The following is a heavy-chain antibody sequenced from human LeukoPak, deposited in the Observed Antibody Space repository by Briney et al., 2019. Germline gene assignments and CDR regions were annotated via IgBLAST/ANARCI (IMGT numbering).Heavy chain of an antibody. CDR1: GGSISSGGYY. V-gene: IGHV4-31*03. J-gene: IGHJ5*02. D-gene: IGHD2-8*01. CDR3: ARDLGCTNGVCYKAGNWFDP. CDR2: IYYSGCT. Sequence: SQTLSLTCTVSGGSISSGGYYWSWIRQHPGKGLEWIGYIYYSGCTYYNPSLKSRVTISVDTSKNQFSLKLSSVTAADTAVYYCARDLGCTNGVCYKAGNWFDPWGQGTLVTVSS.